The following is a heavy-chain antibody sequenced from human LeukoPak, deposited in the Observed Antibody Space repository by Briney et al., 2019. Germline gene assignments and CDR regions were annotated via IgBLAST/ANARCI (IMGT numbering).Heavy chain of an antibody. J-gene: IGHJ6*02. CDR2: INGDGRNI. Sequence: GRSLRLSCAASGFTFSSYAMHWVSQDPRKGLVWVSRINGDGRNINYADSVRGRFTISRDNAKNTLYLQMNTLRVEDTAVYYCTRDLMDYDVSTGLHHYYMDVWGQGTTVTVSS. V-gene: IGHV3-74*01. CDR3: TRDLMDYDVSTGLHHYYMDV. D-gene: IGHD3-9*01. CDR1: GFTFSSYA.